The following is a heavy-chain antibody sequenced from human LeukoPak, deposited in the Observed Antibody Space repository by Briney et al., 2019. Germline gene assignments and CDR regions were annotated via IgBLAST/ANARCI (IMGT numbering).Heavy chain of an antibody. V-gene: IGHV3-11*04. J-gene: IGHJ4*02. CDR2: ISSSGSTI. CDR1: GFIFSDYY. CDR3: ARDRGFCTGGSCPTYPDY. D-gene: IGHD2-15*01. Sequence: GGSLRLSCAASGFIFSDYYMSWIRQAPGKGLEWVSYISSSGSTIYYADSVKGRFTISRDNAKNSLYLQMNSLRAEDTAVYYCARDRGFCTGGSCPTYPDYWGQGTLVTVSS.